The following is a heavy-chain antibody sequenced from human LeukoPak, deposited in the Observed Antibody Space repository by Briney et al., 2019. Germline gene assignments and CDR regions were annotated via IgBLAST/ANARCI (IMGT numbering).Heavy chain of an antibody. CDR1: RGTFSSYA. CDR2: IIPIFGTA. CDR3: ASDYGGRSYFDY. D-gene: IGHD4-23*01. V-gene: IGHV1-69*06. J-gene: IGHJ4*02. Sequence: ASVKVSCKASRGTFSSYAISWVRQAPGQGLEWMGGIIPIFGTANYAQKFQGRVTITADKSTSTAYMELSSLRSEDTAVYYCASDYGGRSYFDYWGQGTLVTVSS.